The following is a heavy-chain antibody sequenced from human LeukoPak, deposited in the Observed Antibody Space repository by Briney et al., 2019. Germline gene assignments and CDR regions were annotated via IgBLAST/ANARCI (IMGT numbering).Heavy chain of an antibody. D-gene: IGHD6-6*01. CDR2: INQDGSKK. Sequence: GGSLRLSCAASGFTFSSYWMSWVRQAPGKGLEWVANINQDGSKKYYVDSVRGRFTISRDDAKNSVYLQMNSLRAEDTAVYYCARDREYSSSPRADYYYGMDVWGQGTTVTVSS. CDR3: ARDREYSSSPRADYYYGMDV. J-gene: IGHJ6*02. V-gene: IGHV3-7*01. CDR1: GFTFSSYW.